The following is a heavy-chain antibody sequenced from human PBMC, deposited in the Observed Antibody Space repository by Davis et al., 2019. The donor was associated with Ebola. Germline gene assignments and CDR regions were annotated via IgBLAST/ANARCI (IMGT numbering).Heavy chain of an antibody. Sequence: AASVKVSCKASGYTFTSYAMHWVRQAPGQRLEWMGWINAGNGNTKYSQKFQGRVRITADESTSTAYMELSSLRSEDTAVYYCARLVVLPGATPSDNWGQGTLVTVSS. D-gene: IGHD2-2*01. CDR2: INAGNGNT. CDR1: GYTFTSYA. J-gene: IGHJ4*02. CDR3: ARLVVLPGATPSDN. V-gene: IGHV1-3*01.